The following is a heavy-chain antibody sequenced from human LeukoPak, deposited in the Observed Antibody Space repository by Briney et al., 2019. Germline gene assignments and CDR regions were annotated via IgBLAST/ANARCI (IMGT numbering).Heavy chain of an antibody. J-gene: IGHJ4*02. Sequence: ASVKVSCKASGYTFTSYDINWVRQATGQGLEWMGWMNPNSGNTGYAQKFQGRVTMTRNTSISTAYMELSSLRSEDTAVYYCARGLDPNWEDYFDYWGQGTLVTVSS. CDR3: ARGLDPNWEDYFDY. V-gene: IGHV1-8*01. CDR1: GYTFTSYD. CDR2: MNPNSGNT. D-gene: IGHD7-27*01.